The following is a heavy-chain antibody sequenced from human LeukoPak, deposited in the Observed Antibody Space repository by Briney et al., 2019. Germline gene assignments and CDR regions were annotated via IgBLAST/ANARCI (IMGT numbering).Heavy chain of an antibody. CDR3: ASLHQVRGVTVFDY. D-gene: IGHD3-10*01. V-gene: IGHV4-34*01. CDR1: GGSFSDYY. CDR2: INHSGST. J-gene: IGHJ4*02. Sequence: SETLSLTCAVYGGSFSDYYWSWIRQPPGKGLEWIGEINHSGSTSYNPSLKSQVTLSVDTSQIQFSLKLTSVTAADTAVYYCASLHQVRGVTVFDYWGQGTLVIVSS.